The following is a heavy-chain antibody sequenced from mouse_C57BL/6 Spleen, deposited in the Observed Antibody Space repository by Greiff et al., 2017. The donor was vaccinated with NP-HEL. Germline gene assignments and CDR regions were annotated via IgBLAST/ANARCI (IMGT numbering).Heavy chain of an antibody. J-gene: IGHJ2*01. Sequence: VQLQQPGAELVRPGSSVKLSCKASGYTFTSYWMHWVKQRPIQGLEWIGNIDPSDSGTNYNQKFKDKATLTVDKSSSTAYMQLSSLTSEDSAVYYCARRGGSSGFDYWGQGTTLTVSS. CDR3: ARRGGSSGFDY. V-gene: IGHV1-52*01. D-gene: IGHD1-1*01. CDR2: IDPSDSGT. CDR1: GYTFTSYW.